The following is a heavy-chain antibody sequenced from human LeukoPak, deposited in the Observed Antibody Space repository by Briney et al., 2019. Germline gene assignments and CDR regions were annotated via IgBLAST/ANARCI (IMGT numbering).Heavy chain of an antibody. Sequence: GGSLRLSCAASGFTFSSYAMHWVRQAPGKGLEWMAVISYDGSNKYYADSVKGRFTISRDNSKNTLYLQMNSLRAEDTAVYYCAREDSDSSGWFRAEYFQHWGQGTLVTVSS. J-gene: IGHJ1*01. V-gene: IGHV3-30-3*01. D-gene: IGHD6-19*01. CDR3: AREDSDSSGWFRAEYFQH. CDR1: GFTFSSYA. CDR2: ISYDGSNK.